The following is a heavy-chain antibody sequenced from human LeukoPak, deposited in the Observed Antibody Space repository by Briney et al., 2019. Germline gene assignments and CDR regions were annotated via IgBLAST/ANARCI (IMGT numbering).Heavy chain of an antibody. CDR1: GFTFSTYP. V-gene: IGHV3-23*01. Sequence: GGSLRLSCAASGFTFSTYPLSWVRQAPGKGLEWVSAISGSGGDTYYADSVKGRFTISRDNSKNALYLQMNSLRAEDTALYYCATSSGWYPKYFDYWGQGTLVTVSS. D-gene: IGHD6-19*01. J-gene: IGHJ4*02. CDR2: ISGSGGDT. CDR3: ATSSGWYPKYFDY.